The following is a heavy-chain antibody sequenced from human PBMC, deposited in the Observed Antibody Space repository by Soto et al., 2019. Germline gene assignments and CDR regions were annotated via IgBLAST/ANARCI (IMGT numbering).Heavy chain of an antibody. CDR1: GYTFTSYG. D-gene: IGHD2-21*02. J-gene: IGHJ5*02. CDR2: ISAYNGNT. V-gene: IGHV1-18*01. CDR3: AREYCGGDCYLRNWFDP. Sequence: ASVKVSCKASGYTFTSYGISWVRQAPGQGLEWMGWISAYNGNTNYAQKLQGRVTMTTDTSTSTAYMELRSLRSDDTAVYYCAREYCGGDCYLRNWFDPPDPATLVTVSS.